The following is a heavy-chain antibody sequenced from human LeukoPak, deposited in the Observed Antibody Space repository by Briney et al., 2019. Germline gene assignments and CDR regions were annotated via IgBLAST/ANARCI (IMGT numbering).Heavy chain of an antibody. CDR1: GFTFGSYG. D-gene: IGHD6-19*01. CDR3: ARVAVPGTYDY. J-gene: IGHJ4*02. V-gene: IGHV3-30*03. CDR2: ISYDGSNK. Sequence: GGSLRLSCAASGFTFGSYGMHWVRQAPGKGLEWVAVISYDGSNKYYADSVKGRFTISRDNSKNTLYLQMGSLRAEDMAVYYCARVAVPGTYDYWGQGTLVTVSS.